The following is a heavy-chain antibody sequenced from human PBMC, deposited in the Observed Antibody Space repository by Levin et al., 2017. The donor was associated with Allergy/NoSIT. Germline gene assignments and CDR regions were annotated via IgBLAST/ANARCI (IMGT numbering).Heavy chain of an antibody. CDR2: INPDSGGT. V-gene: IGHV1-2*02. D-gene: IGHD6-6*01. CDR1: GYTFTGYY. J-gene: IGHJ4*02. CDR3: ARDRWGLAARPGCLGN. Sequence: ASVKVSCKASGYTFTGYYIHWVRQAPGQGLEWMGWINPDSGGTNYAQKFQGRVTMTRDTSISTVYMELSRLRSDDTAIYYCARDRWGLAARPGCLGNWGQGTLVTVSS.